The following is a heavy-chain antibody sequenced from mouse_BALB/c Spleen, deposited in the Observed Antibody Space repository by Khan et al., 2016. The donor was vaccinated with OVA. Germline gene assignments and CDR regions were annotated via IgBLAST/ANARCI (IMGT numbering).Heavy chain of an antibody. CDR1: GYTFTSYT. CDR2: INPSNGYT. Sequence: QVQLQQSGAELARPGASVKMSCKASGYTFTSYTIHWIKLRSGQGLEWIGFINPSNGYTNYNQKFKDKATLTADKSSTTVYMHLSSLTSDDSAVYNCVRDGAYHRNDGWFAYWGQGTLVTVSA. CDR3: VRDGAYHRNDGWFAY. D-gene: IGHD2-14*01. V-gene: IGHV1-4*01. J-gene: IGHJ3*01.